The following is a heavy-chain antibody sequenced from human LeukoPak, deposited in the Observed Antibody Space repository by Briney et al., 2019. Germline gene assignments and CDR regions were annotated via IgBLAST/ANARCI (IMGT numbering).Heavy chain of an antibody. CDR3: ARDRWGGLDP. CDR2: INAGNGNT. J-gene: IGHJ5*02. CDR1: GYTFTGYY. V-gene: IGHV1-3*03. D-gene: IGHD3-16*01. Sequence: ASVTVSCKASGYTFTGYYMHWVRQAPGQRLEWMGWINAGNGNTKYSQEFQGRVTITRDTSASTAYMELSSLRSEDMAVYYCARDRWGGLDPWGQGTLVTVSS.